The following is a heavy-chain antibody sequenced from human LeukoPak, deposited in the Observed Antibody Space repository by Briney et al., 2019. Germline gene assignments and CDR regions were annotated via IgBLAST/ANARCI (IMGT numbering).Heavy chain of an antibody. CDR1: GGSISSSSYY. J-gene: IGHJ5*02. Sequence: PSETLSLTCTVSGGSISSSSYYWGWIRQPPGKGLEWIGSIYYSGSTYYNPSLKSRVTISVDTSKNQFSLKLSSVTAADTAVYYCARGSGGYSGYDNWFDPWGQGTLVTVSS. D-gene: IGHD5-12*01. V-gene: IGHV4-39*01. CDR2: IYYSGST. CDR3: ARGSGGYSGYDNWFDP.